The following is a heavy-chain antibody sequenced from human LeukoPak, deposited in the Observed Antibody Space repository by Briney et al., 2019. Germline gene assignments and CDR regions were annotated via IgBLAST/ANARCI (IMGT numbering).Heavy chain of an antibody. Sequence: GKSLRLSCAAFGFTFINYGMRWVRQAPDKGLEWVAVIASGGNMENYADSVRGRFTISRDNSKNTLYLQMNSLRPEDTALYYCARTTSAWSPMAFDIWGQGTMVTVSS. CDR2: IASGGNME. D-gene: IGHD1-1*01. V-gene: IGHV3-30*03. J-gene: IGHJ3*02. CDR3: ARTTSAWSPMAFDI. CDR1: GFTFINYG.